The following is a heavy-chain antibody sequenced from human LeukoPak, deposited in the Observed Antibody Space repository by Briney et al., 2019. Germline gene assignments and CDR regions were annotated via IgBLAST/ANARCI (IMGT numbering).Heavy chain of an antibody. V-gene: IGHV4-59*01. Sequence: MTSETLSLTCTVSGGSISSYCWSWIRQSPGKGLECIGYIHYTGSTNYNPSLKSRVTISVETSKNQFSLKLKSVTAADTAVYYCARGGYYGSGNDFRFDPWGQGTLVTVSS. J-gene: IGHJ5*02. CDR3: ARGGYYGSGNDFRFDP. CDR2: IHYTGST. CDR1: GGSISSYC. D-gene: IGHD3-10*01.